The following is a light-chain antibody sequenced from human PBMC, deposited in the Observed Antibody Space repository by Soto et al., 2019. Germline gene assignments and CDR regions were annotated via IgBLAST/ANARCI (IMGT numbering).Light chain of an antibody. V-gene: IGKV1-5*01. CDR2: DAS. Sequence: DIQMTQSPSTLSASVGDRVTITCRASQTINSWLAWYQQKPGKAPKVLIFDASSLKTGVPSRFSGSGSGTEFTLTISNLQPDDFATYYCQQYDSYSSGPFXQGTRWIS. CDR3: QQYDSYSSGP. J-gene: IGKJ1*01. CDR1: QTINSW.